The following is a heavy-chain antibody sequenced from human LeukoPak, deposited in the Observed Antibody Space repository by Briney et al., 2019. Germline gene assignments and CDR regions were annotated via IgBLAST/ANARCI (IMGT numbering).Heavy chain of an antibody. V-gene: IGHV3-30*18. CDR3: AKGYCSGGSCYSVGDFDY. Sequence: GRSVRLFCVASGFTFSSYGMHGVRQAPGKGLEGVAVISYDGSNKYYEDSVKGRFTISRDNSKNTLYLQMNSLRAEDTAVYYCAKGYCSGGSCYSVGDFDYWGQGTLVTVSS. CDR2: ISYDGSNK. D-gene: IGHD2-15*01. CDR1: GFTFSSYG. J-gene: IGHJ4*02.